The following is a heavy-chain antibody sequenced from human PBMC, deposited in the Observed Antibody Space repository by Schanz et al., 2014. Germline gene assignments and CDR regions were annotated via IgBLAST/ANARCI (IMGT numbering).Heavy chain of an antibody. CDR2: ISYDGRHK. J-gene: IGHJ4*02. CDR3: AKLDGYAYGSMGQEYFDY. Sequence: QVQLVESGGGVVQPGRSLRLSCAASGFTFSGYGMHWVRQAPGKGLEWVAIISYDGRHKNYADSVKGRFTISRDNSKNTLHLQMNSLRVEDTAVYYCAKLDGYAYGSMGQEYFDYWGQGTLVAVSS. CDR1: GFTFSGYG. V-gene: IGHV3-30*18. D-gene: IGHD5-18*01.